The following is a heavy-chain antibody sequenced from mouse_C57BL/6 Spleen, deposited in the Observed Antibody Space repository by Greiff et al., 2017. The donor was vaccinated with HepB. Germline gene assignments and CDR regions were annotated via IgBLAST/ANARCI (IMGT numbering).Heavy chain of an antibody. Sequence: EVKLQESGPELVKPGASVKISCKASGYSFTGYYMNWVKQSPEKSLEWIGEINPSTGGTTYNQKFKAKATLTVDKSSSTAYMQLKSLTSEDSAVYYCARGGYYDYGYAMDYWGQGTSVTVSS. CDR3: ARGGYYDYGYAMDY. V-gene: IGHV1-42*01. CDR2: INPSTGGT. CDR1: GYSFTGYY. D-gene: IGHD2-4*01. J-gene: IGHJ4*01.